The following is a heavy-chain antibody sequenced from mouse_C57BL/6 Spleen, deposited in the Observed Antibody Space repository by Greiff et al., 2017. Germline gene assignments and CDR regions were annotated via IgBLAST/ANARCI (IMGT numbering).Heavy chain of an antibody. CDR3: ARRDSYAMDY. J-gene: IGHJ4*01. CDR1: GFTFSSYT. Sequence: EVQWVESGGGLVKPGGSLKLSCAASGFTFSSYTMSWVRQTPEKRLEWVATISGGGGNTYYPDSVKGRFTISRDNAKNTLYLQMSSLRSEDTALYYCARRDSYAMDYWGQGTSVTVSS. D-gene: IGHD3-3*01. CDR2: ISGGGGNT. V-gene: IGHV5-9*01.